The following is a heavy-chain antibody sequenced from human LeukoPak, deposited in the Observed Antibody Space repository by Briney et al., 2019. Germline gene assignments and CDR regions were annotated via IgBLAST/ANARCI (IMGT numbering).Heavy chain of an antibody. Sequence: GGSLRLSCAASGFTFSSYEMNWVRQAPAKGLEWVSYISSSGSTIYYADSVKGRFTISRDNAKNSLYLQMNSLRAEDTAVYYCARDESIRWFGRRFDYWGQGTLVTVSS. D-gene: IGHD3-10*01. CDR2: ISSSGSTI. V-gene: IGHV3-48*03. J-gene: IGHJ4*02. CDR3: ARDESIRWFGRRFDY. CDR1: GFTFSSYE.